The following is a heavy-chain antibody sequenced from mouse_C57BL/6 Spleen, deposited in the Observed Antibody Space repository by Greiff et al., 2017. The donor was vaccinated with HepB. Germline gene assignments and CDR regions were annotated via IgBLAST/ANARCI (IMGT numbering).Heavy chain of an antibody. CDR3: ASGYDGSSPPFAY. V-gene: IGHV1-50*01. J-gene: IGHJ3*01. CDR2: IDPSDSYT. D-gene: IGHD1-1*01. Sequence: QVQLQQPGAELVKPGASVKLSCKASGYTFTSYWMQWVKQRPGQGLEWIGEIDPSDSYTNYNQKFKGKATLTVDTSSSTAYMQLSSLTSEDSAVYYCASGYDGSSPPFAYWGQGTLVTVSA. CDR1: GYTFTSYW.